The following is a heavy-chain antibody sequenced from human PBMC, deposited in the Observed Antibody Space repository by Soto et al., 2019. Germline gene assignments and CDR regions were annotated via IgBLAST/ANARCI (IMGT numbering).Heavy chain of an antibody. D-gene: IGHD3-10*01. CDR3: ARDRGFGELLSRYYYYGMDV. V-gene: IGHV3-33*01. Sequence: GALRLSCAASGFTFSSYGMHWVRQAPGKGLEWVAVIWYDGSNKYYADSVKGRFTISRDNSKNTLYLQMNSLRAEDTAVYYCARDRGFGELLSRYYYYGMDVWGQGTTVTVSS. CDR2: IWYDGSNK. CDR1: GFTFSSYG. J-gene: IGHJ6*02.